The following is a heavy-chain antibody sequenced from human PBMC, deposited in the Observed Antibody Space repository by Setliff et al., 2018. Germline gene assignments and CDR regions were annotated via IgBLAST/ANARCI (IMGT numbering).Heavy chain of an antibody. Sequence: SVKVSCKASGYTSLNYGISWVRQAPGQGLEWMGWISTYNGTANYAQKFQGRVTITADESTSTAYMELSSLRSKDTAVYYCAIGHYDSSGYYYLGVFQHWGQGTLVTVSS. J-gene: IGHJ1*01. CDR1: GYTSLNYG. V-gene: IGHV1-69*13. CDR3: AIGHYDSSGYYYLGVFQH. D-gene: IGHD3-22*01. CDR2: ISTYNGTA.